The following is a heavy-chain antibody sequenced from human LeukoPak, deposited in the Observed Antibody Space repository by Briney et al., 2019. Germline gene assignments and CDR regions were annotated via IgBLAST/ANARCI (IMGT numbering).Heavy chain of an antibody. V-gene: IGHV1-69*04. Sequence: ASVKVSCKASGGTFSSYAISWVRQAPGQGLEWMVRIIPIFGIANYAQKFQGRVTITADKSTSTAYMELSSLRSEDTAVYYCAREGDYDSSGYYLAWGQGTLVTVSS. D-gene: IGHD3-22*01. CDR2: IIPIFGIA. J-gene: IGHJ5*02. CDR3: AREGDYDSSGYYLA. CDR1: GGTFSSYA.